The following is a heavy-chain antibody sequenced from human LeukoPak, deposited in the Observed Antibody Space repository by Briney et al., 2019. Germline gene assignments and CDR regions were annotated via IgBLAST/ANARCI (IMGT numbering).Heavy chain of an antibody. CDR3: ARMLITFGGVIVPADMDV. J-gene: IGHJ6*03. Sequence: SETLSLTCTVSGYSISSGYYWSWIRQPPGKGLEWIGYIYYSGSTNYNPSLKSRVTISVDTSKNQFSLKLSSVTAADTAVYYCARMLITFGGVIVPADMDVWGKGTTVTVSS. V-gene: IGHV4-61*01. CDR1: GYSISSGYY. D-gene: IGHD3-16*02. CDR2: IYYSGST.